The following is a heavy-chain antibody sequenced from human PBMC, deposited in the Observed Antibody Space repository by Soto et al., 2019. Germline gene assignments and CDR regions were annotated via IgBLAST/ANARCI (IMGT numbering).Heavy chain of an antibody. D-gene: IGHD3-3*01. CDR3: ASTKIFWRGYFSGVLNY. CDR1: GFTFSSYG. J-gene: IGHJ4*02. Sequence: QVQLVESGGGVVQPGRSLRLSCAASGFTFSSYGMHWVRQAPGKGLEWVAVISYDGSNKYYADSVKGRFTISRDNSKNTLYLQMNSLRAEDTAVYYCASTKIFWRGYFSGVLNYWGQGTLVTVSS. V-gene: IGHV3-30*03. CDR2: ISYDGSNK.